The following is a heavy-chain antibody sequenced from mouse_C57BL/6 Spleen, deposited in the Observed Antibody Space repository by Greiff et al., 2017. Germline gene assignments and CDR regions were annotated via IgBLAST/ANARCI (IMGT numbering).Heavy chain of an antibody. CDR3: ASYYYGSSYPFDY. D-gene: IGHD1-1*01. V-gene: IGHV5-17*01. CDR2: ISSGSSTI. J-gene: IGHJ2*01. Sequence: EVKLVESGGGLVKPGGSLKLSCAASGFTFSDYGMHWVRQAPEKGLEWVAYISSGSSTIYYADTVKGRFTISRDNAKNTLFLQMTSLRSEDTAMYYCASYYYGSSYPFDYWGQGTTLTVSS. CDR1: GFTFSDYG.